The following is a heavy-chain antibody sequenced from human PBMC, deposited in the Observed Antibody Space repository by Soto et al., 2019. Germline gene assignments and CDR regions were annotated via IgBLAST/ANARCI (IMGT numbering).Heavy chain of an antibody. CDR2: MNPNSGNT. Sequence: ASVKVSCKASGYTSTSYDINWVRQATGQGLEWMGWMNPNSGNTGYAQKFQGRVTMTRNTSISTAYMELSSLRSEDTAVYYCARRSVGDDFWSGYYQYYYYGMDVWGQGTTVTVSS. D-gene: IGHD3-3*01. V-gene: IGHV1-8*01. J-gene: IGHJ6*02. CDR3: ARRSVGDDFWSGYYQYYYYGMDV. CDR1: GYTSTSYD.